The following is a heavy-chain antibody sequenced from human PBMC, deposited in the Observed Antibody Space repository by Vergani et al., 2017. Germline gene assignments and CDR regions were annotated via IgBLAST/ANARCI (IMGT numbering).Heavy chain of an antibody. CDR3: ARAPIEGPAARFYYYYGMDV. D-gene: IGHD2-2*01. CDR1: GFTFSSYG. V-gene: IGHV3-33*01. Sequence: QVQLVESGGGVVQPGRSLRLSCAASGFTFSSYGMHWVRQAPGKGLEWVAVIWYDGSNKYYADSVKGRFTISRDNSKNTLYLQMNSLRAEDTAVYYCARAPIEGPAARFYYYYGMDVWGQGTTVTVSS. J-gene: IGHJ6*02. CDR2: IWYDGSNK.